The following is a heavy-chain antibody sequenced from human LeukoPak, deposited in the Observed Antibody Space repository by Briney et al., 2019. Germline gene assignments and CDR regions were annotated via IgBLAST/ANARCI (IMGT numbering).Heavy chain of an antibody. CDR1: GFTFRTFA. J-gene: IGHJ4*02. Sequence: GGSLRLSCAASGFTFRTFAMTWVRQAPGKGLECVSGISGGGDSTYYADSVKGRFIISRDNSKNTLCLQVNSLRVEDTAIYYCAKGDLYSINWYASSFDYWGQGTLVTVSS. V-gene: IGHV3-23*01. CDR3: AKGDLYSINWYASSFDY. CDR2: ISGGGDST. D-gene: IGHD6-13*01.